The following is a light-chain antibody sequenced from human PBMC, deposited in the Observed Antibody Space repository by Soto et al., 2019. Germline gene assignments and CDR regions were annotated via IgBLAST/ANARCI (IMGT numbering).Light chain of an antibody. CDR1: ENVKTG. CDR3: QQYKTYPLT. Sequence: EIQMTQSPSTLSASVGDRVTITCRASENVKTGLAWYQQKPGKAPTLVIYDASRLEGGVPSRFSGSGSGTDFTLTINSLQPDDFVTYYCQQYKTYPLTFGQGTKVEI. CDR2: DAS. V-gene: IGKV1-5*01. J-gene: IGKJ1*01.